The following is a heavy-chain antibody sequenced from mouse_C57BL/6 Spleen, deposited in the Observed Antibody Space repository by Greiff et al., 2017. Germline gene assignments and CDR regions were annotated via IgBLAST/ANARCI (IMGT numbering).Heavy chain of an antibody. CDR1: GYTFTSYW. CDR2: IYPGSGST. CDR3: AREGLRRAWFAY. V-gene: IGHV1-55*01. J-gene: IGHJ3*01. D-gene: IGHD2-4*01. Sequence: QVQLQQPGAELVKPGASVKMSCKASGYTFTSYWINWVKQRPGQGLEWIGEIYPGSGSTNYNEKFKSKATLTVDTSSSTAYMQLSSLTSEDSAVYYCAREGLRRAWFAYWGQGTLVTVSA.